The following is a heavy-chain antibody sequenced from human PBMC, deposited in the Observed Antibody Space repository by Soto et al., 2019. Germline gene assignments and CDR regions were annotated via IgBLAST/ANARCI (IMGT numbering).Heavy chain of an antibody. V-gene: IGHV3-30*18. CDR1: GFPFTSYG. Sequence: PGGSLRLSCAASGFPFTSYGIHWVRQAPGKGLEWVTFISYDGSNKYYADSVKGRFTLSRDNSKNTVFLHMNSLRPEDTAVYYCAKDLYATALTAADHWGQGTLVTVS. CDR3: AKDLYATALTAADH. D-gene: IGHD4-4*01. J-gene: IGHJ4*02. CDR2: ISYDGSNK.